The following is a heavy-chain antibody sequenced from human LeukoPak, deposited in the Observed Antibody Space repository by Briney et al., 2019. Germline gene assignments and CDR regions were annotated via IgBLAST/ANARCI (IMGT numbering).Heavy chain of an antibody. CDR1: RLTFPEYV. V-gene: IGHV3-7*01. Sequence: WGSLRLSCVASRLTFPEYVMSWVRQAPGKGLEWVANIKRDGSEKYYVDSVKGRFTISRDNAKNALYLQMNSLRGEDTAVYYCARSPTYYDFWSGYRFIDYWGQGTLVTVSS. CDR2: IKRDGSEK. CDR3: ARSPTYYDFWSGYRFIDY. D-gene: IGHD3-3*01. J-gene: IGHJ4*02.